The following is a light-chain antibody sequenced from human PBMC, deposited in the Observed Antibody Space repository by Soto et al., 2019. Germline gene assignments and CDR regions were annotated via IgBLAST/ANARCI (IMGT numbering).Light chain of an antibody. V-gene: IGLV2-14*01. CDR2: EVT. Sequence: QPVVTQPASVSGSPGQSITISCTGTSSDIGTYDYVSWYQQHPGKAPKLIIYEVTNRPSGVSNRFSGSKSGNTASLTISGLQAEDEAGYYCSSHTSTSTLFVIFGGGTKLTVL. CDR1: SSDIGTYDY. J-gene: IGLJ2*01. CDR3: SSHTSTSTLFVI.